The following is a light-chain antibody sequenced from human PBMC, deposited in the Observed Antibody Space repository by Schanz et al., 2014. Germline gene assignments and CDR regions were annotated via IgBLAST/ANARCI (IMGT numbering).Light chain of an antibody. CDR2: EVT. Sequence: QSALTQPPSASGSPGQSVTISCTGTSSDVGGYGYVSWYQQHPGKAPKLMIYEVTKRPSGVPDRFSGSKSGNTASLTISGLQAEDEADYYCSSYRRTAAVAVFGTGTKLTVL. CDR1: SSDVGGYGY. CDR3: SSYRRTAAVAV. J-gene: IGLJ1*01. V-gene: IGLV2-8*01.